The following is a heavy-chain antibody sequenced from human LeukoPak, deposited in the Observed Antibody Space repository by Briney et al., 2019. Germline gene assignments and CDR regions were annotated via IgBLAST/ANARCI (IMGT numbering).Heavy chain of an antibody. CDR2: ISGSGNTV. Sequence: GGSLRLSCAASGFTFSDYYISWIRQAPGKGLEWISYISGSGNTVYYADSVKGRVTISRDSARNSVYLQMNSLRAADTAVYYCARGPSGYHNTGGQGTLVTVSS. J-gene: IGHJ4*02. CDR3: ARGPSGYHNT. D-gene: IGHD5-12*01. CDR1: GFTFSDYY. V-gene: IGHV3-11*01.